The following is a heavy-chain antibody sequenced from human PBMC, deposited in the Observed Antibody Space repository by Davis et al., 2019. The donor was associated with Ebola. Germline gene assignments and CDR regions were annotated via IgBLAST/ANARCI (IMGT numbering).Heavy chain of an antibody. CDR3: ARRAIQNWFDP. J-gene: IGHJ5*02. D-gene: IGHD2-2*01. V-gene: IGHV4-34*01. CDR1: GGSFSGYY. CDR2: INHSGST. Sequence: MPSETLSLTCAVYGGSFSGYYWSWIRQPPGKGLEWIGEINHSGSTNYNPSLKSRVTISVDTSKNQFSLKLSSVTAADTAVYYCARRAIQNWFDPWGQGTLVTVPS.